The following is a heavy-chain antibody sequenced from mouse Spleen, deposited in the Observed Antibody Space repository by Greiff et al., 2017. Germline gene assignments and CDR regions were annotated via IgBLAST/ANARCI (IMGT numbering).Heavy chain of an antibody. J-gene: IGHJ3*01. V-gene: IGHV6-3*01. CDR2: IRLKSDNYAT. D-gene: IGHD1-1*01. CDR1: GFTFSNYW. CDR3: TGTTVVAPFAY. Sequence: EVKVEESGGGLVQPGGSMKLSCVASGFTFSNYWMNWVRQSPEKGLEWVAQIRLKSDNYATHYAESVKGRFTISRDDSKSSVYLQMNNLRAEDTGIYYCTGTTVVAPFAYWGQGTLVTVSA.